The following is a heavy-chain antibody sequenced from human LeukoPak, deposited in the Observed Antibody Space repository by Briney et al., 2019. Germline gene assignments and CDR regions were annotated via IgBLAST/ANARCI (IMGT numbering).Heavy chain of an antibody. CDR1: GFTFSSYA. J-gene: IGHJ4*02. Sequence: GGSLRLSCAASGFTFSSYAMHWVRQAPGKGLEYVSAISSNGGSTYYANSVKGRFTISRDNSKNTLYLQMGSLRTEDMAVYYCARWAGAAAFDYWGQGTLVTVSS. CDR3: ARWAGAAAFDY. D-gene: IGHD6-13*01. CDR2: ISSNGGST. V-gene: IGHV3-64*01.